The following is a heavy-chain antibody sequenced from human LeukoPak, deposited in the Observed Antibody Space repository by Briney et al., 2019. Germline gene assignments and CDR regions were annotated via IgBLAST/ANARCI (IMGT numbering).Heavy chain of an antibody. CDR1: GFTFSSYS. Sequence: GGSLRLSCAASGFTFSSYSMNWVRQAPGKGLEWVSSISSSSSYIYYADSVKGRFTISRDNAKNSLYLQMNGLRAEDTAVYYCARDASASWDYFDYWGQGTLVTVSS. D-gene: IGHD6-25*01. J-gene: IGHJ4*02. V-gene: IGHV3-21*01. CDR2: ISSSSSYI. CDR3: ARDASASWDYFDY.